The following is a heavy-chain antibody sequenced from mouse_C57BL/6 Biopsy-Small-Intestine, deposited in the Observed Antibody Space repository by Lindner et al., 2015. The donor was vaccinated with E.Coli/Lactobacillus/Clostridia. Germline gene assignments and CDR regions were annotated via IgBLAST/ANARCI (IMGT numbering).Heavy chain of an antibody. V-gene: IGHV10-3*01. J-gene: IGHJ3*01. CDR1: GFSFNTYA. CDR2: IRTKSSNYAT. Sequence: VQLQESVXIVQPKGSLKLSCAASGFSFNTYAMHWVRQAPGKGLEWVARIRTKSSNYATYYAASVKDTFTISRDDSQTMLYLQMNNPKTEDTAMYYCVREGFGHYEWFASWGQGTLVTVSA. D-gene: IGHD2-1*01. CDR3: VREGFGHYEWFAS.